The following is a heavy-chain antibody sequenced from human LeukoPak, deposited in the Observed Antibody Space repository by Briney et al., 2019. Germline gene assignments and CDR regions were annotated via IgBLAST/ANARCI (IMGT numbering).Heavy chain of an antibody. V-gene: IGHV3-66*02. CDR1: GFTVSSNY. Sequence: AGGSLRLSCAASGFTVSSNYMSWVRQAPGKGLEWVPVIYSGGSTYYADSVKGRFTISRDNSKNTLYLQMNSLRAEDTAVYYCARDNDYSGWFDPWGQGTLVTVSS. J-gene: IGHJ5*02. CDR2: IYSGGST. D-gene: IGHD4-11*01. CDR3: ARDNDYSGWFDP.